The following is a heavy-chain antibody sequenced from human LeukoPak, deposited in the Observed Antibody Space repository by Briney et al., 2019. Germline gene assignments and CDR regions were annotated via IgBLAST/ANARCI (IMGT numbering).Heavy chain of an antibody. V-gene: IGHV1-69*06. J-gene: IGHJ4*02. Sequence: GASVKVSCKASGGTFSSYAISWVRQAPGQGLEWMGGIIPIFGTANYAQKFQGRVTITADKSTSTAYMELSSLRSEDTAVYYCARGHTAVTRHFDFWGQGTLVTVSS. CDR1: GGTFSSYA. CDR2: IIPIFGTA. D-gene: IGHD4-17*01. CDR3: ARGHTAVTRHFDF.